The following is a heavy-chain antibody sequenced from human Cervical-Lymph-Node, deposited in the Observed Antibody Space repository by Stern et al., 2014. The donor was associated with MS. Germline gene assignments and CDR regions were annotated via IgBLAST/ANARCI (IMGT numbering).Heavy chain of an antibody. CDR1: GYTFIGYY. Sequence: QLVQSGAEVKKPGASVKVSCKASGYTFIGYYIHWVRQAPGQGLEWMGWISPNSGGTNYAQKFQGRVTMTRDTSISTVYLELSSLSSDDTAVYYCARDLYCSGGSCYYYFDYWGQGTLVTVSS. J-gene: IGHJ4*02. V-gene: IGHV1-2*02. CDR3: ARDLYCSGGSCYYYFDY. D-gene: IGHD2-15*01. CDR2: ISPNSGGT.